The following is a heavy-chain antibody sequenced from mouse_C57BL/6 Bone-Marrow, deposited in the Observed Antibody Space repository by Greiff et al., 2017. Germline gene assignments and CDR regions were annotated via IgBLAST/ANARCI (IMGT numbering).Heavy chain of an antibody. J-gene: IGHJ3*01. CDR2: ISGGGGNT. CDR3: ARSYYSNYDPAWFAY. Sequence: EVKLMESGGGLVKPGGSLKLSCAASGFTFSSYTMSWVRQTPEKRLEWVATISGGGGNTYYPDSVKGRFTISRDNAKHTLYLQMSSLRSEDTALYYCARSYYSNYDPAWFAYWGQGTLVTVSA. D-gene: IGHD2-5*01. V-gene: IGHV5-9*01. CDR1: GFTFSSYT.